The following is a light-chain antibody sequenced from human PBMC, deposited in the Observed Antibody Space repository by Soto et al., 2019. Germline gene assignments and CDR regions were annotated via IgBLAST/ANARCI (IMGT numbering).Light chain of an antibody. CDR1: SSNIGAGYD. V-gene: IGLV1-40*01. CDR3: QSYDSSLGGSI. Sequence: QSVLTQPPSVSGAPGQRVTISCTGSSSNIGAGYDVHWYQQLPGTAPKLLIYGNSNRPSWVPDRFSGSKSGTSASLAINGLQAEDEADYYCQSYDSSLGGSIFGGGTKVTVL. J-gene: IGLJ2*01. CDR2: GNS.